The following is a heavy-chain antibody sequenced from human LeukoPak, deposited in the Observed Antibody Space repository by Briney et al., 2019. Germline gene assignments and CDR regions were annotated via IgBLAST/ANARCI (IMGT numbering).Heavy chain of an antibody. D-gene: IGHD3-10*01. CDR1: GFTFDDYA. CDR3: AKAARRGDFDY. CDR2: ISWNSGSI. Sequence: GRSLRLSCAASGFTFDDYAMHWVRQAPGKGLEWVSGISWNSGSIGYADSVKGRFTISRDNAKNSLYLQMNSLRAEDTALYYCAKAARRGDFDYWGQGTLVTVSS. J-gene: IGHJ4*02. V-gene: IGHV3-9*01.